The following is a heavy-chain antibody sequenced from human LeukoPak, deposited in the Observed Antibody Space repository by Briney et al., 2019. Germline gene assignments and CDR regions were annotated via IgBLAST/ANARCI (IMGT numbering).Heavy chain of an antibody. CDR3: ARDPGNCGGDCYSEYFQH. D-gene: IGHD2-21*02. Sequence: GGSLRLSCAASGFTFSSYDMHWVRQATGKGLEWVSAIGTAGDTYYPGSVKGRFTISRENAKNSLYLQMNSLRAGDTAVYYCARDPGNCGGDCYSEYFQHWGQGTLVTVSS. V-gene: IGHV3-13*01. CDR1: GFTFSSYD. CDR2: IGTAGDT. J-gene: IGHJ1*01.